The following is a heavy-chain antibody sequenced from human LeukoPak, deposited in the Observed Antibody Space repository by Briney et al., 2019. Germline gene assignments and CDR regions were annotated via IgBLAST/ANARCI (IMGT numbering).Heavy chain of an antibody. D-gene: IGHD6-13*01. V-gene: IGHV4-59*11. CDR2: IYYSGST. Sequence: PSETLSLTCAVYGGSFSGHSWSWIRQPPGKGLEWIGYIYYSGSTNYNPSLKSRVTISVDTSKNQFSLKLSSVTAADTAVYYCARGGVFNWFDPWGQGTLVTVSS. CDR3: ARGGVFNWFDP. CDR1: GGSFSGHS. J-gene: IGHJ5*02.